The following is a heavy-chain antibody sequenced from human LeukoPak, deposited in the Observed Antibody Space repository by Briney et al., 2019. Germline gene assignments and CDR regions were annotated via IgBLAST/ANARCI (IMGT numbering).Heavy chain of an antibody. J-gene: IGHJ4*02. CDR1: GGSISSYY. Sequence: PSETLSLTCTVSGGSISSYYWSLIRQPPWKGLEWIGYIYYSGSTNYNPSLKSRVTISVDTSKNQFSLKLSSVTAADTAVYYCARHQVLEFFDYWGQGTLVTVSS. CDR2: IYYSGST. CDR3: ARHQVLEFFDY. V-gene: IGHV4-59*08. D-gene: IGHD2-8*01.